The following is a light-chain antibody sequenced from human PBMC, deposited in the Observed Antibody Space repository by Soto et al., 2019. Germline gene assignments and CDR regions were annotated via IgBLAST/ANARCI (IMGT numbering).Light chain of an antibody. CDR1: QSINNY. CDR2: DAS. J-gene: IGKJ2*01. Sequence: EIVLTQSPATLSLSPGERATLSCRASQSINNYLAWYQQRPGQAPRLLIYDASIRATATPARFSGSGSGTDFTLTISSLEPEDFAVYYCHQHRDRYTFGQGPKLEIK. CDR3: HQHRDRYT. V-gene: IGKV3-11*01.